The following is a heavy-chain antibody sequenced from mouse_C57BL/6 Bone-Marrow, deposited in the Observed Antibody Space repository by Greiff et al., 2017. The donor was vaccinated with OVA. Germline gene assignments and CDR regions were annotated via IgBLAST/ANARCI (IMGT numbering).Heavy chain of an antibody. CDR2: SRNKANDYTT. D-gene: IGHD2-1*01. J-gene: IGHJ2*01. V-gene: IGHV7-1*01. CDR3: ARDLYGNLDY. CDR1: GFTFSDFY. Sequence: EVKLVESGGGLVQSGRSLRLSCATSGFTFSDFYMEWVRQAPGKGLEWIAASRNKANDYTTEYSASVKGRFIVSRDTSQSILYLQMNALRAEDTAIYYCARDLYGNLDYWGQGTTLTVSS.